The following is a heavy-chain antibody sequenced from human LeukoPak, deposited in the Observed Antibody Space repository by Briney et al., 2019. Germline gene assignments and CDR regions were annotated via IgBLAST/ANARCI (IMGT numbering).Heavy chain of an antibody. J-gene: IGHJ4*02. CDR3: ANGRAVAGKGYFDY. CDR1: GGSISSYY. V-gene: IGHV4-4*07. CDR2: IYTSGST. D-gene: IGHD6-19*01. Sequence: SETLSLTCTVSGGSISSYYWSWIRQPAGKGLEWTGRIYTSGSTNYNPSLKSRVTMSVDTSKNQSSLKLSSVTAADTAVYYCANGRAVAGKGYFDYWGQGTLVTVSS.